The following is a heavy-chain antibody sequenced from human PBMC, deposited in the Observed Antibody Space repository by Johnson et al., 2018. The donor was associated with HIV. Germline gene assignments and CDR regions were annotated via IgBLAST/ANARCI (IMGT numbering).Heavy chain of an antibody. CDR2: IRYDGNNK. V-gene: IGHV3-30*02. D-gene: IGHD6-19*01. Sequence: QVQLVESGGGVVQPGGSLRLSCAASGFTFSSYGMHWVRQAPGKGLEWVAFIRYDGNNKYYADSVKGRFTISRDNSKNTLFLQLNSLRAEDTAVYYCAKDAIATAADDAIASFAQKDRGSGWYWDAFDIWGQGTMVTVSS. J-gene: IGHJ3*02. CDR1: GFTFSSYG. CDR3: AKDAIATAADDAIASFAQKDRGSGWYWDAFDI.